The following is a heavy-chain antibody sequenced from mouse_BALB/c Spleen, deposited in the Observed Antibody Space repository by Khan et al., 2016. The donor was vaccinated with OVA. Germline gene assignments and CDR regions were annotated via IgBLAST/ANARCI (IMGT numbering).Heavy chain of an antibody. J-gene: IGHJ2*01. CDR1: GYTFTNYG. Sequence: QIQLVQSGPELKKPGETVKISCKASGYTFTNYGMNWVKQAPGKGLKWMGWINTYTGEPTYADDFKGRFAFSLETSASTAYLQINNLKNEDMATYFCARYGSEDYVDYWGQGTTLTVSS. D-gene: IGHD1-1*01. CDR3: ARYGSEDYVDY. CDR2: INTYTGEP. V-gene: IGHV9-1*02.